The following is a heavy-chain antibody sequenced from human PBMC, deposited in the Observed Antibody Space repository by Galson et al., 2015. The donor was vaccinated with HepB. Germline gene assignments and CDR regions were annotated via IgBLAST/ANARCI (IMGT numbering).Heavy chain of an antibody. J-gene: IGHJ3*02. Sequence: SLGLPGLASAFTVHIYILLWVRQAPRKDLECVSCVSSCSSPIYYADSVKGRFTISIVNAKNSLYLQMNSLRAEATAVYYCARARAGQWLHDDAFDIWGQGTMVTVSS. V-gene: IGHV3-48*01. CDR3: ARARAGQWLHDDAFDI. CDR1: AFTVHIYI. D-gene: IGHD6-19*01. CDR2: VSSCSSPI.